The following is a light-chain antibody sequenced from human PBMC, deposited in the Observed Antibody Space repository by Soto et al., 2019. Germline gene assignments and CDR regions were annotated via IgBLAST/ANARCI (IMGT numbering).Light chain of an antibody. CDR3: QVWDSISDHRV. V-gene: IGLV3-21*02. CDR2: DDN. CDR1: NIGRKN. J-gene: IGLJ2*01. Sequence: SYELTQPPSVSVAPGQTARITCGRHNIGRKNVHWYQQKPGQAPELVVYDDNDRPSGIPERFSGSNSGNTATLTISRVEAGDEADYYCQVWDSISDHRVFGGGTKVTVL.